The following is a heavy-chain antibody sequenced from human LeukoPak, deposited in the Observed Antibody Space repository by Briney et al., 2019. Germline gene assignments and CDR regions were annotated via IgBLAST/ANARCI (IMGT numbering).Heavy chain of an antibody. CDR2: ISTSGSST. D-gene: IGHD3-10*01. J-gene: IGHJ4*02. Sequence: GGSLRLSCAASGFTFSDYYMSWIRQAPGKGLEWVSYISTSGSSTKYADSVKGRFTISRDNARNSLYLQMSSLRAEDTAVYYCARFYGSGRDSNFDYWGQGTLVTVSS. CDR1: GFTFSDYY. V-gene: IGHV3-11*03. CDR3: ARFYGSGRDSNFDY.